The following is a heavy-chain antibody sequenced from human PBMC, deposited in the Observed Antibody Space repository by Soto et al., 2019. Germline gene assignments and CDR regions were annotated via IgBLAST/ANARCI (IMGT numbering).Heavy chain of an antibody. D-gene: IGHD3-10*01. CDR1: GYSFPNYW. V-gene: IGHV5-51*01. J-gene: IGHJ4*02. Sequence: ESLKISCKGSGYSFPNYWMGWVRQMPGKGLEWMAMIYPHDSDTRYSPSFQGRVTISADKSGSTVFLQWSSLKASDTAMYYCSRPPHGSDGAFWGQGTQVTVSS. CDR2: IYPHDSDT. CDR3: SRPPHGSDGAF.